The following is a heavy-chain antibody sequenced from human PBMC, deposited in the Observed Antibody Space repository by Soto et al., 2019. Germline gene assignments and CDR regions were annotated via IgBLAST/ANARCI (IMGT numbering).Heavy chain of an antibody. CDR2: IYTSGST. CDR3: ARVPIAAPGHSGMDV. J-gene: IGHJ6*02. Sequence: LSLTCTVSGGSISSYYWSWIRQPAGKGLEWIGRIYTSGSTNYNPSLKSRVTMSVDTSKNQFSLKLSSVTAADTAVYYCARVPIAAPGHSGMDVSGQGTTVTVSS. V-gene: IGHV4-4*07. D-gene: IGHD6-6*01. CDR1: GGSISSYY.